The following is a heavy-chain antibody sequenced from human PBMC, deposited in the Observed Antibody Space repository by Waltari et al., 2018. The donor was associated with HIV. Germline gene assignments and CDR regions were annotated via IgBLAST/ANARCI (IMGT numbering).Heavy chain of an antibody. CDR3: ARGPRSSSSTLLYSPRYYYYGMDV. CDR1: GGSFSGYY. CDR2: INHSGST. D-gene: IGHD6-6*01. J-gene: IGHJ6*02. V-gene: IGHV4-34*01. Sequence: QVQLQQWGAGLLKPSETLSLTCAVYGGSFSGYYWSWIRQPPGKGLEWIGEINHSGSTNYNPSLKSRVTISVDTSKNQFSLKLSSVTAADTAVYYCARGPRSSSSTLLYSPRYYYYGMDVWGQGTTVTVSS.